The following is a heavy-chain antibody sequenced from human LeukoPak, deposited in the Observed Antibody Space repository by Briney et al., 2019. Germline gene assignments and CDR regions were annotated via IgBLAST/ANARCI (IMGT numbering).Heavy chain of an antibody. V-gene: IGHV6-1*01. CDR1: GDSVSSNTAA. CDR2: TYYRSKWYN. Sequence: SQTLSLTCAISGDSVSSNTAAWNWIRQSPSRGLEWLGRTYYRSKWYNAYAVSVKSRITINPDTSKNQFSLQLNSVTPEDTAVYYCARDPGYDSSGYNDYFDYWGQGTLVTVSS. D-gene: IGHD3-22*01. CDR3: ARDPGYDSSGYNDYFDY. J-gene: IGHJ4*02.